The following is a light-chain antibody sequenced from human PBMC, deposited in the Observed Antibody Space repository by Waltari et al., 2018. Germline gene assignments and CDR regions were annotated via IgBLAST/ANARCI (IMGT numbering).Light chain of an antibody. CDR1: NSDVGSYNV. V-gene: IGLV2-23*02. CDR2: GVT. Sequence: QSALTQPASVSGSLGQSITLSCTGTNSDVGSYNVVSWHQQQPGKAPKLLLYGVTKRPSGVSTRFSGSKSGNTASMTISGLQAEDEADYYCSSYAGDNIVVFGGGTRLTVV. CDR3: SSYAGDNIVV. J-gene: IGLJ2*01.